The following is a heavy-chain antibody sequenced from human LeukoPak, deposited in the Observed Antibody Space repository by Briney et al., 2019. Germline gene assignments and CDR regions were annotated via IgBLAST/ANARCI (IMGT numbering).Heavy chain of an antibody. J-gene: IGHJ6*04. CDR2: IKSKTDGGTT. Sequence: PGGSLRLSCAASGFTFSNAWMSWVRQAPGKGLEWVGRIKSKTDGGTTDDAAPVKGRFTISRDDSKTTLYLQMNSMKNEDTAVYYCKTDGFSLLWFGELLPHYYGMDVWGKGTTVTVSS. D-gene: IGHD3-10*01. CDR1: GFTFSNAW. V-gene: IGHV3-15*01. CDR3: KTDGFSLLWFGELLPHYYGMDV.